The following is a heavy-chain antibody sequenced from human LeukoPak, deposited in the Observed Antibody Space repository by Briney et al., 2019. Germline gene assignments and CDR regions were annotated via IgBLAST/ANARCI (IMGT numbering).Heavy chain of an antibody. J-gene: IGHJ4*02. D-gene: IGHD1-1*01. V-gene: IGHV3-30*02. CDR2: IWYDGSNK. CDR1: GFTFSSYG. Sequence: SGGSLRLSCAASGFTFSSYGMHWVRQAPGKGLEWVTVIWYDGSNKYYADSVKGRFTISRDNSKNTLYLQMNSLRAEDTAVYYCAKMLLTPTAYFDYWGQGTLVTVSS. CDR3: AKMLLTPTAYFDY.